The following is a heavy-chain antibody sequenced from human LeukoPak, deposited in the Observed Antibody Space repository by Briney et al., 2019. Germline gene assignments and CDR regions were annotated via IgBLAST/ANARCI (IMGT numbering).Heavy chain of an antibody. CDR2: ISSSSSYI. D-gene: IGHD1-26*01. CDR1: GFTFSSYS. J-gene: IGHJ4*02. Sequence: GSLRLSCAASGFTFSSYSMNWVRQAPGKGLEWVSSISSSSSYIYYADSVKGRFTISRDNAKNTLYLQMNSLRADDTAVYHCTRDLVGATSDFWGQGTLVTVSS. V-gene: IGHV3-21*01. CDR3: TRDLVGATSDF.